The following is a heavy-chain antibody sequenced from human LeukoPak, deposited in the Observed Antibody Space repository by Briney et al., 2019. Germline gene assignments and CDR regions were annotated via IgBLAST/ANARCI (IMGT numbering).Heavy chain of an antibody. CDR1: GGSFSGYY. D-gene: IGHD2-2*01. CDR2: INHSGST. V-gene: IGHV4-34*01. Sequence: SETLSLTCAVSGGSFSGYYWSWIRQPPGKGLEWIGEINHSGSTNYNPSLKSRVTISVDTSKNQFSLKLSSVTAADTAVYYCAAVVPAAMYWGQGTLVTVSS. CDR3: AAVVPAAMY. J-gene: IGHJ4*02.